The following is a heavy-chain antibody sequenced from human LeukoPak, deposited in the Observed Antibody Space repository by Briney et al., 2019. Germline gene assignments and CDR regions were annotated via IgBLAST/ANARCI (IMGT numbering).Heavy chain of an antibody. D-gene: IGHD5-24*01. V-gene: IGHV3-53*01. CDR3: VKDDGWVQYAN. Sequence: GGSLRLSCAASGFSFSDYYMTWVRQAPGKGLECVSVIYSGGSTYSADSVKGRFTISRDNSRNMVYLQMSSLRAEDTAVYYCVKDDGWVQYANWGQGTLVTVSS. CDR2: IYSGGST. J-gene: IGHJ4*02. CDR1: GFSFSDYY.